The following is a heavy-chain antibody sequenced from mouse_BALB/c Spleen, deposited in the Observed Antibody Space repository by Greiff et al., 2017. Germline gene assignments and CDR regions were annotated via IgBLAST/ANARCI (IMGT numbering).Heavy chain of an antibody. CDR2: IDHANGNT. CDR1: GFNINDTY. Sequence: VQLMESGAEFVQPGASVKFSCAASGFNINDTYMHWVPQSPEQGLEWIGRIDHANGNTKYDPKFQGKATITADTASNTAYLQLSSLTSEDTAVYYCATTVVAANCFDYWGQGTTVTVSA. J-gene: IGHJ2*01. CDR3: ATTVVAANCFDY. D-gene: IGHD1-1*01. V-gene: IGHV14-3*02.